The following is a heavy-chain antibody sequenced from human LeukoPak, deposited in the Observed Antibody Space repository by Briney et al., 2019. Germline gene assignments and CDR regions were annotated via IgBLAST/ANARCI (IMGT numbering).Heavy chain of an antibody. CDR2: IYYSGST. J-gene: IGHJ5*02. CDR3: AREPTVTGWFDP. CDR1: GGSISSYY. Sequence: SETLSLTCTVSGGSISSYYWSWIRQPPGKGLEWIGYIYYSGSTNYNPSLKSRVTISVDTSKNQFSLKLSSVTAADTAVYYCAREPTVTGWFDPWGQGTLVTVSS. V-gene: IGHV4-59*01. D-gene: IGHD4-11*01.